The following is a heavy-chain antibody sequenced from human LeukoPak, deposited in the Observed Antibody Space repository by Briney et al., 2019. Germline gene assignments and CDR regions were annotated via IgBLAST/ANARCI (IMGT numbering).Heavy chain of an antibody. CDR2: IYYGGST. CDR1: GGSISSYY. J-gene: IGHJ4*02. V-gene: IGHV4-59*08. D-gene: IGHD1-26*01. CDR3: ARHSGMYYFDY. Sequence: PSETLSLTCTVSGGSISSYYWSWIRQPPGKGLEWIGYIYYGGSTNYNPSLKSRVTISVDTSKNQFSLKLSSVTAADTAVYYCARHSGMYYFDYWGQGTLVTVSS.